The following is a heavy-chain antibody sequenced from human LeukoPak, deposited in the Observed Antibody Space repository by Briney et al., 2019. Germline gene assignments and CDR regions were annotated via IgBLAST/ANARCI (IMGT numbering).Heavy chain of an antibody. CDR3: AREAPDIVVVPAAMRWFDP. J-gene: IGHJ5*02. V-gene: IGHV1-69*04. D-gene: IGHD2-2*01. CDR2: IIPILGIA. Sequence: ASVKVSCKASGGTFSSYAISWVRQAPGQGLEWMGRIIPILGIANYAQKFQGRVTITADKSTSTAYMELSSLRSEDTTVYYCAREAPDIVVVPAAMRWFDPWGQGTLVTVSS. CDR1: GGTFSSYA.